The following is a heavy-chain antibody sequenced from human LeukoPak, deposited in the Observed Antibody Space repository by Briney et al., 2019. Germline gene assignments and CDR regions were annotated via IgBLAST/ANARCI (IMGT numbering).Heavy chain of an antibody. CDR3: AREEVTTGAFDI. D-gene: IGHD2-21*02. J-gene: IGHJ3*02. CDR2: IYSGGST. V-gene: IGHV3-66*01. CDR1: GLTFSSYG. Sequence: GGSLRLSCAASGLTFSSYGMSWVRQTPGKGLGWVSVIYSGGSTYYADSVKGRFTISRDNSKNTLYLQMNSLRAEDTAVYYCAREEVTTGAFDIWGQGTMVTVSS.